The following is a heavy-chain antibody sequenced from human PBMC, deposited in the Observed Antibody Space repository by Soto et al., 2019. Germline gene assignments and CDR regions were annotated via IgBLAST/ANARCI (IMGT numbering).Heavy chain of an antibody. CDR2: IKQDGSER. V-gene: IGHV3-7*03. CDR1: GFSFGTYM. Sequence: GGSLRLCRAVCGFSFGTYMMGGLRQAQGKGLEWLASIKQDGSERYYLDSVKGRFTISRDNAKDSLSLQMNSLRGEDTAFYYCARDVGPITIFGEALSGYFDFWGQGTLVTVSS. CDR3: ARDVGPITIFGEALSGYFDF. D-gene: IGHD3-3*01. J-gene: IGHJ4*02.